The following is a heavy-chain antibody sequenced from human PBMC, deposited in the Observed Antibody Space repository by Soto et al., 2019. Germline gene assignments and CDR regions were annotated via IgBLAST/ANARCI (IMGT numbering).Heavy chain of an antibody. CDR1: GFTFSSYS. CDR2: ISGSGGST. J-gene: IGHJ6*02. V-gene: IGHV3-23*01. Sequence: GGSLRVSCAASGFTFSSYSRSWVRQAPGKGLEWVSAISGSGGSTYYADSVKGRFTISRDNSKNTLYLQMNSLRAEDTAVYYCAKEEYYYYYYGMDVWGQGTTVTVSS. CDR3: AKEEYYYYYYGMDV.